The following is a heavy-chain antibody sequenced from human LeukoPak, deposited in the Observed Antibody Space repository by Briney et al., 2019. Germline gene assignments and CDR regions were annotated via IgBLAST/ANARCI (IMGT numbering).Heavy chain of an antibody. D-gene: IGHD1-26*01. V-gene: IGHV1-69*05. Sequence: SVKVSCKASGCTFSSYAISWVRQAPAPGLELMGRIIPIFGTANYAQKFQGRVTITTDESTSTAYMELSSLRSEDTAVYYCARDREPEVYYMDVWGKGTTVTVSS. CDR2: IIPIFGTA. CDR1: GCTFSSYA. J-gene: IGHJ6*03. CDR3: ARDREPEVYYMDV.